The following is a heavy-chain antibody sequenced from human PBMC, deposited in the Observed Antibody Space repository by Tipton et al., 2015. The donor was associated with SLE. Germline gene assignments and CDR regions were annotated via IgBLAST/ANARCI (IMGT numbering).Heavy chain of an antibody. CDR2: INHSGST. J-gene: IGHJ4*02. Sequence: TLSLTCAVYGGSFSGYYWSWIRQPPGKGLEWIGEINHSGSTNHNPSLKSRVTISVDTSKNQLFLKLSAVTAADTAVYYCARALWKGGDYWGQGTLVTVSS. CDR3: ARALWKGGDY. V-gene: IGHV4-34*01. D-gene: IGHD1-1*01. CDR1: GGSFSGYY.